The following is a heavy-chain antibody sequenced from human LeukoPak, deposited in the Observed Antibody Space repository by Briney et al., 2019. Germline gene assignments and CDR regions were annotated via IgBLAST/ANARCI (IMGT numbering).Heavy chain of an antibody. CDR2: ISNDGSRK. CDR3: ARPELRFLEWLFGSFDY. Sequence: GGSLRLSCAPSGFTFSRHGMHWVRQAPGKGLEWVAIISNDGSRKYYAHSVEGRFTISRDNSKNTLYLQMNSLRAEDTAVYYCARPELRFLEWLFGSFDYWGQGTLVTVSS. J-gene: IGHJ4*02. CDR1: GFTFSRHG. V-gene: IGHV3-30*03. D-gene: IGHD3-3*01.